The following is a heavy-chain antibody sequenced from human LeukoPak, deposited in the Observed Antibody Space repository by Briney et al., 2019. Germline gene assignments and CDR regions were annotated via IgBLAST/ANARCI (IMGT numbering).Heavy chain of an antibody. D-gene: IGHD6-13*01. V-gene: IGHV3-66*01. CDR3: ARDAAGLFDY. CDR1: GFTVSSNY. J-gene: IGHJ4*02. CDR2: IYSGGST. Sequence: GGSLRLSCAASGFTVSSNYMSWVRQAPGKGLEWVSVIYSGGSTYYADSVKGRFTISRDNSKNTLYLQMNSLRAEDTAVYHCARDAAGLFDYWGQGTLVTVSS.